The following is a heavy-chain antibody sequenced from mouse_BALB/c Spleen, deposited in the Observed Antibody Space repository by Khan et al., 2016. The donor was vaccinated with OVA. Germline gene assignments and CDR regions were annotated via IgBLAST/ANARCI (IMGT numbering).Heavy chain of an antibody. Sequence: QVQLTESGPELVKPGASVKMSCKASGYTFTDFLISWLKQRPGQGLEWIGEIYPGSGYIYYNEKFKGKATLTSDKSSNTAYMQLSSLTSEDSAVYFCARAGYGGFAHWGQGTLVTVSA. CDR2: IYPGSGYI. D-gene: IGHD3-2*02. CDR1: GYTFTDFL. V-gene: IGHV1-77*01. J-gene: IGHJ3*01. CDR3: ARAGYGGFAH.